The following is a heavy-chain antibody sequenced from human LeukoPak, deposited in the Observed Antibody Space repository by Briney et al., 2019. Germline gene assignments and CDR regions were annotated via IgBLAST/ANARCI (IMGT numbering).Heavy chain of an antibody. D-gene: IGHD3-22*01. CDR2: INHSGST. V-gene: IGHV4-34*01. CDR3: ARVQWLRSFDY. Sequence: SETLSLTCAVYGGSLSGYYWSWIRQPPGKGLEWIGEINHSGSTNYNPSLKSRVTISVDTSKNQFSLKLSSVTAADTAVYYCARVQWLRSFDYWGQGTLVTVSS. CDR1: GGSLSGYY. J-gene: IGHJ4*02.